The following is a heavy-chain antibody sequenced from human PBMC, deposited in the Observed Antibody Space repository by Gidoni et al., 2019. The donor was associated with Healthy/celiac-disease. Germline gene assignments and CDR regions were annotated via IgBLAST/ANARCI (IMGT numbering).Heavy chain of an antibody. CDR1: GGSIRRADYS. V-gene: IGHV4-31*03. J-gene: IGHJ4*02. D-gene: IGHD3-10*01. Sequence: QVQLPASGPGLVKPSPTLSLTCTVSGGSIRRADYSWLWLRPPPGKGLEWIGYIYYSGSTYYNPSLKSRVTISVDTSKNQFSLKLSSVTAADTAVYYCAREGPNYYGSGSYYNDLEGSAYYFDYWGQGTLVTVSS. CDR2: IYYSGST. CDR3: AREGPNYYGSGSYYNDLEGSAYYFDY.